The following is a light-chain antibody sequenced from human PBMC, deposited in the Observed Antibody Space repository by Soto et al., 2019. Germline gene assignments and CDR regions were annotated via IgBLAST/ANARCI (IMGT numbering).Light chain of an antibody. J-gene: IGLJ3*02. CDR1: SSDVGGFDF. CDR3: SSWTTSTTQV. CDR2: EVN. V-gene: IGLV2-14*01. Sequence: QSALAQPASVSGSLGQSITISCTGTSSDVGGFDFVSWYQQHPGKAPKLMIYEVNNRPSGVSNRFSASKSGNTASLTISGLQAEDEADYYCSSWTTSTTQVLGGGTKLNVL.